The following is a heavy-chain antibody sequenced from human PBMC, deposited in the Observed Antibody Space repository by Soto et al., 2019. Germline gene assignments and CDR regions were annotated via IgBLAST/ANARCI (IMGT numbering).Heavy chain of an antibody. V-gene: IGHV4-59*01. CDR3: ARESYDSWSGYSGYYYYYGMDV. J-gene: IGHJ6*02. D-gene: IGHD3-3*01. Sequence: QVQLQESGPGLVKPSETLSLTCTVSGGSISSYYWSWIRQPPGKGLEWIGYIYYSGSTNYNPSLKSRVTISVDTSKNQFSLKLSSVTAADTAVYYCARESYDSWSGYSGYYYYYGMDVWGQGTTVTVSS. CDR1: GGSISSYY. CDR2: IYYSGST.